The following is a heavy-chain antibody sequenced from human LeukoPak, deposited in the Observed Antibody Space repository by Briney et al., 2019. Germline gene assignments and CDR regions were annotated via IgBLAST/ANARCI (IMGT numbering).Heavy chain of an antibody. CDR2: VYYSGST. CDR3: ARGGNYGQIDY. D-gene: IGHD1-7*01. V-gene: IGHV4-59*12. Sequence: SETLSLTCTVSGGSISSYYWSWIRQPPGKGLEWIGYVYYSGSTNYNPSLKSRVTMSVDTSKNQFSLKLSSVTAADTAVYYCARGGNYGQIDYWGQGTLVTVSS. CDR1: GGSISSYY. J-gene: IGHJ4*02.